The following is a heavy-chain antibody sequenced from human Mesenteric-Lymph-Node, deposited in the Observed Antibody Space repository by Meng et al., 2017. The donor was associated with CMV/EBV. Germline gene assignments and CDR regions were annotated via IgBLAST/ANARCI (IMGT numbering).Heavy chain of an antibody. Sequence: QARGPGLGKPPGPLSPSCIVSGDSIINSPYYWTWIRPPPGQGLEWIGSVHHSGTTYYNPSLKGRLTISVDTSANLFSLRLTTVTAADTATYYCARRGNYDSDYSEYWGQGTLVTVSS. CDR3: ARRGNYDSDYSEY. CDR2: VHHSGTT. J-gene: IGHJ4*02. D-gene: IGHD3-22*01. CDR1: GDSIINSPYY. V-gene: IGHV4-39*01.